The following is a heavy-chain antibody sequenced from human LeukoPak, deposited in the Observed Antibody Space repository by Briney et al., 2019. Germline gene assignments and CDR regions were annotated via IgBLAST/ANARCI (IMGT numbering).Heavy chain of an antibody. CDR1: GYSFTSYW. Sequence: GESLKISCRGSGYSFTSYWIGWVRQMPGKGLEWMGIIYPGDSDTRYSPSFQGQVTISADKSISTAYLQWSSLKASDTAMYYCARHSHDYVWGSCKGPVDYWGQGTLVTVSS. V-gene: IGHV5-51*01. D-gene: IGHD3-16*01. CDR3: ARHSHDYVWGSCKGPVDY. J-gene: IGHJ4*02. CDR2: IYPGDSDT.